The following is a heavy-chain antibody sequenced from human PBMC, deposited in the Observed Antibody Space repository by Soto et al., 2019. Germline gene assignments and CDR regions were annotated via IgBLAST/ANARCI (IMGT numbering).Heavy chain of an antibody. CDR3: ASSDVETLFDP. V-gene: IGHV3-48*03. Sequence: GSLRLSCAASGFTFSSYEMNWVRQAPGKGLEWVSYISSSGSTIYYADSVKGRFTISRDNAKNSLYLQMNSLRAEDTAVYYCASSDVETLFDPWGQGTLVTVSS. J-gene: IGHJ5*02. CDR2: ISSSGSTI. CDR1: GFTFSSYE.